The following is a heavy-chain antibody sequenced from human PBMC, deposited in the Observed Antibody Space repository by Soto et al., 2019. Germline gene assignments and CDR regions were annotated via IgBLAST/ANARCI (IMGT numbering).Heavy chain of an antibody. Sequence: ASVKVSCKASGYTFRNYGISWVRQAPGQGLERMGWISPFNGNIKYGHKFQGRVTMTTDTSTSIAYMELTSLRSDDTAVYYCAKEEDSQALDFWGQGTLVTVSS. V-gene: IGHV1-18*01. J-gene: IGHJ4*02. CDR1: GYTFRNYG. CDR2: ISPFNGNI. CDR3: AKEEDSQALDF.